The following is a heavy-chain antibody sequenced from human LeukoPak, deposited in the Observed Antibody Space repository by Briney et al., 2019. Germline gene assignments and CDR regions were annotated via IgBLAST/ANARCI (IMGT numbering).Heavy chain of an antibody. CDR3: ARKTGYYYGSGSTAMDV. J-gene: IGHJ6*03. V-gene: IGHV3-20*04. D-gene: IGHD3-10*01. Sequence: GGSLRLSCAASGFTFDDYGMSWVRQAPGKGLEWVSGINWNGGSTGYADSVKGRFTISRDNAKNSLYLQMNSLRAEDTALYYCARKTGYYYGSGSTAMDVWGKGTTVTVSS. CDR1: GFTFDDYG. CDR2: INWNGGST.